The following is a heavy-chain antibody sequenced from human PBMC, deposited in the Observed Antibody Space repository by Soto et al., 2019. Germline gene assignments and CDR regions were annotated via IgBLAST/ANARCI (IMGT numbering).Heavy chain of an antibody. J-gene: IGHJ5*02. D-gene: IGHD2-15*01. CDR2: IYYSGST. V-gene: IGHV4-31*03. CDR3: ASIAGYCSGGICYPVYTWFDP. CDR1: GGSISSGGYY. Sequence: SETLSLTCTVSGGSISSGGYYWSWIRQHPGKGLEWIGYIYYSGSTYYNPSLKSRVTISVDTSKNQFSLKLSSVTAADTAVYYCASIAGYCSGGICYPVYTWFDPWGQGTLVTVSS.